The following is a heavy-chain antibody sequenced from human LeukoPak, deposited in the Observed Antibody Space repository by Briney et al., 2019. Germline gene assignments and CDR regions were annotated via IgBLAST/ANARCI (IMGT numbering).Heavy chain of an antibody. Sequence: PGASLSLSLAVFGLSVRGYGMQWVCQAPGKGLEWVAGLSYDGSNKNYTPSVKGRFTISRDNSKNTLYLQMNSLRAEDTAVYYCARYSPGKTGFYGMDVWGQGTTVTVSS. CDR3: ARYSPGKTGFYGMDV. J-gene: IGHJ6*02. V-gene: IGHV3-30*12. D-gene: IGHD1-14*01. CDR1: GLSVRGYG. CDR2: LSYDGSNK.